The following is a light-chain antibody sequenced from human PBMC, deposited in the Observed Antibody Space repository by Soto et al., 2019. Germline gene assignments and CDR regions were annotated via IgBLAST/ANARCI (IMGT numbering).Light chain of an antibody. CDR1: QSIKNNY. Sequence: EIVLTQSPGTLSLSPGERATLSCRASQSIKNNYLAWYQQEPGHPPKLLIFGPSSRATGVPDRFSGSGSGTDFTLTISRLEPEDFAVYYCQQFGGSPPVTFGGGTKVEIK. CDR3: QQFGGSPPVT. CDR2: GPS. V-gene: IGKV3-20*01. J-gene: IGKJ4*01.